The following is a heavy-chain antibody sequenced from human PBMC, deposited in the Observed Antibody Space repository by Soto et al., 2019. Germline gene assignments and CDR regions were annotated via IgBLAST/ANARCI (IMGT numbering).Heavy chain of an antibody. CDR2: INDRGSI. J-gene: IGHJ2*01. Sequence: QVQLQQWGAGPLRPLETLSLTCGVSGGSFSGYYWAWIRQSPGKGLEWIGEINDRGSINYNPSLKRRVSISVDTSKNHYSLNLRSVTAADTAVYYCARESHDILAGSPGVGYFDLWGRGTLVTVSS. CDR3: ARESHDILAGSPGVGYFDL. CDR1: GGSFSGYY. D-gene: IGHD3-9*01. V-gene: IGHV4-34*01.